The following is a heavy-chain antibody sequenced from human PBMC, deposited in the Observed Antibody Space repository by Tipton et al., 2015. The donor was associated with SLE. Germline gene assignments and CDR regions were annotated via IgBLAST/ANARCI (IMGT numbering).Heavy chain of an antibody. Sequence: LSLTCTVSGASVSSHYWNWIRQSPGKGLEWIAYMYYGGSSDYNPSLKSRVTISVDTSKNQFSLKLSSVTATDTAVYFCARVGYCSSPTCYSDSFDIWGQGTMVTVSS. CDR2: MYYGGSS. V-gene: IGHV4-59*02. D-gene: IGHD2-2*01. J-gene: IGHJ3*02. CDR1: GASVSSHY. CDR3: ARVGYCSSPTCYSDSFDI.